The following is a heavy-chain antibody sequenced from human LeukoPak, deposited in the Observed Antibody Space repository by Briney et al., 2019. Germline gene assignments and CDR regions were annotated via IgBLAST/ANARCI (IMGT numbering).Heavy chain of an antibody. V-gene: IGHV4-39*01. J-gene: IGHJ5*02. CDR3: ARPGTYYYGSGSHSNWFDP. CDR2: IFYSGTT. CDR1: GGSISSSSYY. Sequence: PSETLSLTCTVSGGSISSSSYYWGWIRQPPGKGLEWIGTIFYSGTTYYNPSLKSRVTISVDTSKNQFSLKLSSVTAADTAVYYCARPGTYYYGSGSHSNWFDPWGQGTLVTVSS. D-gene: IGHD3-10*01.